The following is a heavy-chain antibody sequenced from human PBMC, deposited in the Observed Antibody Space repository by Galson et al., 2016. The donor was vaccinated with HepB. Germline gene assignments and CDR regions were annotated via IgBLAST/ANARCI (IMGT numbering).Heavy chain of an antibody. J-gene: IGHJ3*02. CDR1: GFTFNTYS. CDR2: ISGGSNPI. Sequence: SLRLSCAASGFTFNTYSMNWVRLAPGRGLEWLSFISGGSNPIYYADSVKGRFTISRDNAQNSLYLQMNSLGVEDTAVYYCARDHHPSYYFGSGSDALDMWGQGTMVIVSS. V-gene: IGHV3-48*01. CDR3: ARDHHPSYYFGSGSDALDM. D-gene: IGHD3-10*01.